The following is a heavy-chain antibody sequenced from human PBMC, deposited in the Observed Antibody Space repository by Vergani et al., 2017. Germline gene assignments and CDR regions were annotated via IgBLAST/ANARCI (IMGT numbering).Heavy chain of an antibody. V-gene: IGHV2-5*01. CDR2: IYWNDDK. CDR3: AHCQAVPRGGFLEN. D-gene: IGHD3-10*01. Sequence: QITLKESGPTLVKATQTLTLTCTFSGFSLSTSGVGVGWIRQPPGKALEWRALIYWNDDKHYSPSLKNRLTIPKDTYRNQVVLTMTNMDPVDTGTYYCAHCQAVPRGGFLENWVQGTLVADSS. CDR1: GFSLSTSGVG. J-gene: IGHJ4*02.